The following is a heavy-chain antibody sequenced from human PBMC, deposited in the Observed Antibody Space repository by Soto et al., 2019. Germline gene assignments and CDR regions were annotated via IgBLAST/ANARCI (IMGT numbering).Heavy chain of an antibody. CDR2: IGRSGSYM. CDR3: VRGDYRDY. Sequence: EVQLVESGGGLVKPGGSLRLSCVASGFPFSTSTMNWVRQAPGKGLEWVSSIGRSGSYMYYADSVRGRFTISRDNAKNSLYLHMNSLRAEDMAVYYCVRGDYRDYWGQGTLVIVSS. V-gene: IGHV3-21*01. J-gene: IGHJ4*02. CDR1: GFPFSTST. D-gene: IGHD3-16*01.